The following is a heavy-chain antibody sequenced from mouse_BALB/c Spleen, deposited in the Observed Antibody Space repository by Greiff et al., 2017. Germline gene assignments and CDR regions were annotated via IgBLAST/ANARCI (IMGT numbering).Heavy chain of an antibody. CDR2: ISSGGST. CDR1: GFTFSSYA. Sequence: EVMLVESGGGLVKPGGSLKLSCAASGFTFSSYAMSWVRQTPEKRLEWVASISSGGSTYYPDSVKGRFTISRDNARNILYLQMSSLRSEDTAMYYCARISYGYDDYWGQGTTLTVSS. J-gene: IGHJ2*01. V-gene: IGHV5-6-5*01. CDR3: ARISYGYDDY. D-gene: IGHD2-2*01.